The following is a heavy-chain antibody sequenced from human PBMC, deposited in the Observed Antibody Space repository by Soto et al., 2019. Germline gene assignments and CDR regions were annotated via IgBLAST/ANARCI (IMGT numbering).Heavy chain of an antibody. CDR1: GFTFSDYA. J-gene: IGHJ4*02. D-gene: IGHD6-19*01. Sequence: VQLVESGGGVVQPGRSLRLSCAASGFTFSDYAMHRVRQAPGKGLEWVAVVSHDGRNTHYADSVKGRFTISRDSSKNTVSLELTSLRAEDTAVYYCAKEGRQWLVTSDFNYWGQGALVTVSS. CDR3: AKEGRQWLVTSDFNY. CDR2: VSHDGRNT. V-gene: IGHV3-30*18.